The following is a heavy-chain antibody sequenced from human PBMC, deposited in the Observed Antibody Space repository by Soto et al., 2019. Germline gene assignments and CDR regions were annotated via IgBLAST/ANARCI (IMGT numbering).Heavy chain of an antibody. Sequence: QVQLQQWGAGLLKPSETLSLTCAVYGGSFSAYYWTWIRRPPGKGLAWIGEINHGGSTYYNPSLKSRVTISVDTSKNQFALKLSSVTAADTAVYYCARQFKGIAMRDYWGQGTLVTVSS. CDR1: GGSFSAYY. J-gene: IGHJ4*02. V-gene: IGHV4-34*01. CDR3: ARQFKGIAMRDY. D-gene: IGHD6-13*01. CDR2: INHGGST.